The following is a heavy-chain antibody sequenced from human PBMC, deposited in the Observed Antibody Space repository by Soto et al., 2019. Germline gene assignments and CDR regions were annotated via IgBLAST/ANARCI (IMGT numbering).Heavy chain of an antibody. D-gene: IGHD3-10*01. V-gene: IGHV3-23*01. Sequence: QLLQSGGGLVQPGGSLTLSCAASGFTFGTTDMSWVRQAPGEGLGWVSTIDGSGGITSYADSVKGRFTISRDNSRNTVYLQMNSLRGDDTALYYCVKNSGWFNTWGQGALVTVSS. J-gene: IGHJ5*02. CDR1: GFTFGTTD. CDR3: VKNSGWFNT. CDR2: IDGSGGIT.